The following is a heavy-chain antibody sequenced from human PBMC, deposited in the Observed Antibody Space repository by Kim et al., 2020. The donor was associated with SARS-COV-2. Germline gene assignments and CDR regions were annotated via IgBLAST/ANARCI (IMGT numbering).Heavy chain of an antibody. CDR1: GFTFSSYD. CDR2: IYNGGGNT. V-gene: IGHV3-23*01. CDR3: AKSLGSGSPLAGCFDL. J-gene: IGHJ4*02. D-gene: IGHD3-10*01. Sequence: GGSLRLSCVAYGFTFSSYDMRWVRQAPGTGLELVAGIYNGGGNTYYADSVKGRFTISRDTSKNTLYLEMNSLRAEDTAVYYCAKSLGSGSPLAGCFDLWGQGPLVTVTS.